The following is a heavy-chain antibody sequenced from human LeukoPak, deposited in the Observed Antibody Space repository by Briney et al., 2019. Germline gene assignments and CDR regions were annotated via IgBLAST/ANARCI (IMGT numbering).Heavy chain of an antibody. CDR1: GFTFSSYA. D-gene: IGHD5-18*01. J-gene: IGHJ4*02. V-gene: IGHV3-30*02. CDR3: AKGGSGYSYGSPWYFDY. Sequence: TGGSLRLSCAASGFTFSSYAMGWVRQAPGKGLEWVAFIRYDGSNKYYADSVKGRFTISRDNSKNTLYLQMNSLRAEDTAVYYCAKGGSGYSYGSPWYFDYWGQGTLVTVSS. CDR2: IRYDGSNK.